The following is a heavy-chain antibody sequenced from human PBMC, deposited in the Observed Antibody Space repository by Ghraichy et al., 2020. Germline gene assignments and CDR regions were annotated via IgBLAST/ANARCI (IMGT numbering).Heavy chain of an antibody. CDR2: ISAYNGNT. D-gene: IGHD3-22*01. V-gene: IGHV1-18*01. Sequence: ASVKVSCKASGYTFTSYGISWVRQAPGQGLEWMGWISAYNGNTNYAQKLQGRVTMTTDTSTSTAYMELRSLRSDDTAVYYCARDHYYDSSGYYYVDYYYGMDVSGQGTTVTVSS. J-gene: IGHJ6*02. CDR1: GYTFTSYG. CDR3: ARDHYYDSSGYYYVDYYYGMDV.